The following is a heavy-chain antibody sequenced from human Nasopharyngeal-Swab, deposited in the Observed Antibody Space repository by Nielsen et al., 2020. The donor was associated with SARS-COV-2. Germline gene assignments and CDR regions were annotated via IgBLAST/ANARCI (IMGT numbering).Heavy chain of an antibody. CDR3: ARDSRRYCSSTSCYMGNWFDP. CDR2: IYSGGST. V-gene: IGHV3-53*05. D-gene: IGHD2-2*02. J-gene: IGHJ5*02. Sequence: VRQAPGKGLEWVSVIYSGGSTHYADSVKGRFTISRDNSENTLYLQVNSLRTEDTAVYYCARDSRRYCSSTSCYMGNWFDPWGQGTLVTVSS.